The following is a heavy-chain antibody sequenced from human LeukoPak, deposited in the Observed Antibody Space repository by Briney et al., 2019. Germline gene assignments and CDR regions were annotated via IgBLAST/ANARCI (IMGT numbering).Heavy chain of an antibody. D-gene: IGHD3-10*01. CDR2: ISSDSGII. Sequence: QPGGSLRLSCAASGFTFSSYEMNWVRQAPGKGLEWVSYISSDSGIIYYADSVKGRFTISRDNAKNSLYLQMDNLRAADTAVYYCARNYSPFDYWGQGTLVTVSS. CDR1: GFTFSSYE. V-gene: IGHV3-48*03. J-gene: IGHJ4*02. CDR3: ARNYSPFDY.